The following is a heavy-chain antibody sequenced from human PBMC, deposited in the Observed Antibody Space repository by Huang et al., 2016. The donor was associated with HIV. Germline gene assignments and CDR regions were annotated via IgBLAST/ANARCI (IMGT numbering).Heavy chain of an antibody. V-gene: IGHV7-4-1*02. Sequence: QVQLVQSGSELTKPGASVKVSCKASGYTFTSYARNWVRQAPGHGLEWMGWINTNTGNPTYAQGFTGRFVFALDTSVSTAYLQIRSLKAEDTAVYYCARDRVVFYYGSGSYYNFDYWGQGTLVTVSS. J-gene: IGHJ4*02. CDR2: INTNTGNP. D-gene: IGHD3-10*01. CDR3: ARDRVVFYYGSGSYYNFDY. CDR1: GYTFTSYA.